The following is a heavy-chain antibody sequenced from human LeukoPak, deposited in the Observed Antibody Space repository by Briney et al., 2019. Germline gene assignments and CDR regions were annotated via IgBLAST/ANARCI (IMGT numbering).Heavy chain of an antibody. J-gene: IGHJ6*03. V-gene: IGHV3-74*01. CDR2: INSDGSST. D-gene: IGHD3-10*01. CDR1: GFTFSSYW. Sequence: PGGSLRLSCAASGFTFSSYWMHWVRQAPGKGLVWVSRINSDGSSTSYADSVKGRFTISRDNSKNTLYLQMNSLRAEDTAVYYCAKVKSGGSGSYYPVYYYYYMDVWGKGTTVTISS. CDR3: AKVKSGGSGSYYPVYYYYYMDV.